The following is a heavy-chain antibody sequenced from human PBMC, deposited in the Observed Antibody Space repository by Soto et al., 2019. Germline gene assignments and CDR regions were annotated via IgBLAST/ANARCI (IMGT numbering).Heavy chain of an antibody. Sequence: QVQLVQSGAEVKKPGASVKVSCKASGYTFTSFYMHWVRQAPGQGLEWMGIIDPSGTTTDYAQKFQCRITMTRDTSTSTNDVELSSMTSDYTVVYYCANPQIASQYYYGMEVWGEGTAVPVSS. D-gene: IGHD6-13*01. V-gene: IGHV1-46*01. CDR1: GYTFTSFY. CDR3: ANPQIASQYYYGMEV. J-gene: IGHJ6*04. CDR2: IDPSGTTT.